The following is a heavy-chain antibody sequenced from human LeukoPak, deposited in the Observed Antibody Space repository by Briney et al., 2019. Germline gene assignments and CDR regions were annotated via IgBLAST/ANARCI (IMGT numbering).Heavy chain of an antibody. J-gene: IGHJ3*02. Sequence: EASVKVSCKASGYTFTSYGISWVRQAPGQGLEWMGWISAYNGNTNYAQKLQGRVTMTTDTSTSTAYMELRSLRSDDTAVYHCARDLPKPGSSSSLAFDIWGQGTMVTVSS. CDR3: ARDLPKPGSSSSLAFDI. V-gene: IGHV1-18*01. CDR1: GYTFTSYG. D-gene: IGHD6-6*01. CDR2: ISAYNGNT.